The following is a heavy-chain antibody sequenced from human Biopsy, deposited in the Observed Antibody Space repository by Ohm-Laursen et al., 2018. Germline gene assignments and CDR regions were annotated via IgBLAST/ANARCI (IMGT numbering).Heavy chain of an antibody. CDR3: AKFEGDPTPSYYFDY. V-gene: IGHV3-23*01. CDR2: ISGSGGST. J-gene: IGHJ4*02. CDR1: GFSFDNYA. D-gene: IGHD3-10*01. Sequence: GTLSLTCSSSGFSFDNYALNWVRQAPGKGLEWVSTISGSGGSTYYADSVKGRFSISRDNSENTLYLHMNSLRAEDTAVYFCAKFEGDPTPSYYFDYWGQGTLVTVSS.